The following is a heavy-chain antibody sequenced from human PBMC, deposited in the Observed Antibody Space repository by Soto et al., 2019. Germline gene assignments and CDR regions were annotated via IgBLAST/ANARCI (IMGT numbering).Heavy chain of an antibody. Sequence: SETMSLTSTVYGGSMSSYYWSWIRQPPGKGLEWIGYIYYSGSTNYNPSLKSRVTISVDTSKNQFSLKLSSVTAADTAVYYCARVTRSSRWLIRYDDAFDIWGQGTMGT. CDR2: IYYSGST. D-gene: IGHD5-12*01. V-gene: IGHV4-59*01. CDR1: GGSMSSYY. J-gene: IGHJ3*02. CDR3: ARVTRSSRWLIRYDDAFDI.